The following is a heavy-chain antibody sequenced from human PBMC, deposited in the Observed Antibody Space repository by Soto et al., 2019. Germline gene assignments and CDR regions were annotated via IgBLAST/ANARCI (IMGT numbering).Heavy chain of an antibody. CDR3: ARHGGSIVVATRRLMDV. J-gene: IGHJ6*03. Sequence: SETLSLTCTVSGGSISSGDYYWSWIRQPPGKGLEWIGYIYYSGSTYYNPSLKSRVTISVDTSKNQFSLKLSSVTAADTAVYYCARHGGSIVVATRRLMDVWGKGTTVTVSS. CDR2: IYYSGST. D-gene: IGHD3-22*01. V-gene: IGHV4-30-4*01. CDR1: GGSISSGDYY.